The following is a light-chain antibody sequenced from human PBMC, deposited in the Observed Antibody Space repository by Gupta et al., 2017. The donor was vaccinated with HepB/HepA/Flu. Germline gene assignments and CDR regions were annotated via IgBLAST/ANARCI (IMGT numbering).Light chain of an antibody. Sequence: DIQMTQSPPSLSASVGDRVTITSWASQSISNNLSWYQQKPGKAPQLLIYAASSLRSGVPSRFSGSGSGTDFTITISMLRPEDFATDYCPLSYTTPYTFGQGTKLEIK. CDR2: AAS. CDR1: QSISNN. V-gene: IGKV1-39*01. CDR3: PLSYTTPYT. J-gene: IGKJ2*01.